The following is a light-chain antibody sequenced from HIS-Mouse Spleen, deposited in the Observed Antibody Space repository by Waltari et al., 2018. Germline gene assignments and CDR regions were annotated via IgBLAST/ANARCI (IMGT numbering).Light chain of an antibody. CDR1: QGISSW. Sequence: DIQMTQSPSSVSASVGDRVTITCRARQGISSWLAWDQQNPGKGPKLRIAAASSCQGGGPSSFRRSVSETDFPLTISSLQPEDFATYYCQQANSFPSFTLFTFGPGTKVDIK. J-gene: IGKJ3*01. V-gene: IGKV1-12*02. CDR3: QQANSFPSFTLFT. CDR2: AAS.